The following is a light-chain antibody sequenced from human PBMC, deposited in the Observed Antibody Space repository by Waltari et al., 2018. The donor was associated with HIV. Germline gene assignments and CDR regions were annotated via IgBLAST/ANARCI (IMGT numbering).Light chain of an antibody. CDR2: VNSDGSL. V-gene: IGLV4-69*01. CDR3: QTWGAGIVV. J-gene: IGLJ2*01. CDR1: SGHTTYA. Sequence: QVVLTQSPSASASLGASVKITCTLSSGHTTYAIAWHQPQPEKGPLFLMKVNSDGSLTKGDEIPDRFSGSASGPERSLTISSLQSEDEGDYYCQTWGAGIVVFGGGTKLSVL.